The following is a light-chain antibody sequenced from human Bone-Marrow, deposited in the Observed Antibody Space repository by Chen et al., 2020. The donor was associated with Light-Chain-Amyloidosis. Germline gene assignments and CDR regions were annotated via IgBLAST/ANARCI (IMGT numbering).Light chain of an antibody. CDR1: NIGTTS. CDR2: DDS. J-gene: IGLJ3*02. Sequence: SYVLTQPSSVSVAPGQTATIACGGNNIGTTSVHWYQQTPGQAPLLVVYDDSDRPSGIPERLSGSNSGNTATLIISRVEAGDEADYSCQVWDRSSDRPVFGGGTKLTVL. CDR3: QVWDRSSDRPV. V-gene: IGLV3-21*02.